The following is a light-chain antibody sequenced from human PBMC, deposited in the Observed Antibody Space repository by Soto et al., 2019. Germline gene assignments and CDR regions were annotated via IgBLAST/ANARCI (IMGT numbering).Light chain of an antibody. CDR1: QSVTYN. V-gene: IGKV3-15*01. CDR3: QQYKNWPPLT. J-gene: IGKJ4*01. Sequence: EIVMTQSPATLSLSPGETATLSCRASQSVTYNLAWYQQKPGQGPRLLIYGAFTRATGIPARFSGSGSGTEFTLTISSLQSEDFAGYYCQQYKNWPPLTFGGGTKVEIK. CDR2: GAF.